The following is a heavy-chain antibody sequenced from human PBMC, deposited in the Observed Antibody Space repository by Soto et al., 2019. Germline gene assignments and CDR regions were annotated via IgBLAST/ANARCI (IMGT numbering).Heavy chain of an antibody. CDR3: ARARQTYSSGRYDAFDI. Sequence: ASVKVSCKASGYTFTSYGSSWVRQAPGQGLEWMGWISAYNGNTNYAQKLQGRVTMTTDTSTSTAYMELRSLRSDDTAVYYCARARQTYSSGRYDAFDIWGQGTMVTVS. D-gene: IGHD6-19*01. J-gene: IGHJ3*02. CDR2: ISAYNGNT. V-gene: IGHV1-18*01. CDR1: GYTFTSYG.